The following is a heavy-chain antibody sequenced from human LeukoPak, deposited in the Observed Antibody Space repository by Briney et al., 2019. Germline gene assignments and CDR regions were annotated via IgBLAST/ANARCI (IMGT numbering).Heavy chain of an antibody. D-gene: IGHD3-9*01. CDR2: ISAYNGNT. Sequence: GASVKVSCKASGYTFTSYGISWVRQAPGQGLEWMGWISAYNGNTNYAQKLQGRVTMTTDTSTSTAYMELRSLRSDDTAVYYCAWAYYDILTGYFNYFGYWGQGTLVTVSS. V-gene: IGHV1-18*01. CDR3: AWAYYDILTGYFNYFGY. CDR1: GYTFTSYG. J-gene: IGHJ4*02.